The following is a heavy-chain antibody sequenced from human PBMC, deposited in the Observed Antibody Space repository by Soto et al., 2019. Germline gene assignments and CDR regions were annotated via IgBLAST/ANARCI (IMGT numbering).Heavy chain of an antibody. Sequence: QVQLVQSGAEVKKPGSSVKVSCKASGGTFSSYAISWVRQAPGQGLKWMGGIIPIFGTANYAQKFQGRVTITADESTSTAYMELSSLRSEDTAVYYCARARVEMATIAWFDPWGQGTLVTVSS. D-gene: IGHD5-12*01. V-gene: IGHV1-69*01. CDR3: ARARVEMATIAWFDP. J-gene: IGHJ5*02. CDR2: IIPIFGTA. CDR1: GGTFSSYA.